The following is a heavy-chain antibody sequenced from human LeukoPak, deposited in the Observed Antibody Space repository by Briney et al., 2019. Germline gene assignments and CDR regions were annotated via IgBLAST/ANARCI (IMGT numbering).Heavy chain of an antibody. D-gene: IGHD5-12*01. J-gene: IGHJ6*03. V-gene: IGHV1-69*01. CDR2: TA. CDR3: ARMRGYSGYDYYYYYYMDV. Sequence: TANYAQKFQGRVTITADESTSTAYMELSSLRSEDTAVYYCARMRGYSGYDYYYYYYMDVWGKGTTVTVSS.